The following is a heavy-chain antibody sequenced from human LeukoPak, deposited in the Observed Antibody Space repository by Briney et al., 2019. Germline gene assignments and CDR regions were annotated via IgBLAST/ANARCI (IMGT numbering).Heavy chain of an antibody. Sequence: GGSLRLSCAASGFTFSSYGMHWVRQAPGKGLEWVAVIWYGGSNKYYADSVKGRFTISRDNSKNTLYLQMNSLRAEDTAVYYCASGLGYCSSTSCPIGYWGQGTLVTVSS. D-gene: IGHD2-2*01. CDR3: ASGLGYCSSTSCPIGY. CDR2: IWYGGSNK. CDR1: GFTFSSYG. V-gene: IGHV3-33*08. J-gene: IGHJ4*02.